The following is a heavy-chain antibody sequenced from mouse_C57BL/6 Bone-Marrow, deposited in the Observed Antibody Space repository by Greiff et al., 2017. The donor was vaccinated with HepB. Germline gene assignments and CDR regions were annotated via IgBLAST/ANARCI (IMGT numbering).Heavy chain of an antibody. Sequence: QVQLQQPGAELVKPGASVKLSCKASGYTFTSYWMHWVKQRPGQGLEWIGMIHPNSGSTNYNEKFKSKATLTVDKSSSTAYMQLSSLTSEDSAVYYCALCYYYGSSLDYWGQGTTLTVSS. J-gene: IGHJ2*01. D-gene: IGHD1-1*01. V-gene: IGHV1-64*01. CDR3: ALCYYYGSSLDY. CDR1: GYTFTSYW. CDR2: IHPNSGST.